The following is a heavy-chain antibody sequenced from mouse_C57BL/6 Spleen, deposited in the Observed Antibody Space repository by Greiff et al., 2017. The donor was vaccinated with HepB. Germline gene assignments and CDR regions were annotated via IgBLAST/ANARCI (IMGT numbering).Heavy chain of an antibody. D-gene: IGHD1-1*01. V-gene: IGHV1-64*01. CDR1: GYTFTSYW. CDR3: ARLGYYGSSEPY. J-gene: IGHJ3*01. Sequence: QVQLQQPGAELVKPGASVKLSCKASGYTFTSYWMHWVKQRPGQGLEWIGMIHPNSGSTNYNEKFKSKATLTVDKSSSTAYMQLSSLTSEDSAVYYCARLGYYGSSEPYWGQGTLVTVSA. CDR2: IHPNSGST.